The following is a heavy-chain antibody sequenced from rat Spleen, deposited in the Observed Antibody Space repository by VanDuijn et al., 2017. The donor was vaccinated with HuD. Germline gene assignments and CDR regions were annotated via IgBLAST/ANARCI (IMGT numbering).Heavy chain of an antibody. J-gene: IGHJ4*01. Sequence: VQVVESGGGLVQPKESLKISCAASGFTFSNAAMYWVRQAPGKGLEWVARIRTKPNNYATYYADSVKGRFTISRDDSKSMVYLQMDNLKTEDTAMYYCTANVYSGVMDAWGQGASVTVSS. CDR2: IRTKPNNYAT. CDR3: TANVYSGVMDA. V-gene: IGHV10-5*01. D-gene: IGHD1-6*01. CDR1: GFTFSNAA.